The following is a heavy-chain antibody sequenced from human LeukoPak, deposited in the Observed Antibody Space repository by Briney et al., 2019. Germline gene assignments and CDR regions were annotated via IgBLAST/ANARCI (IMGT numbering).Heavy chain of an antibody. Sequence: SQTLSLTCTVSGGSISSGSYYWSWIRQPAGKGLEWIGRIYTSGSTNYNPSLKSRVTISVDTSKNQFSLKLSSVTAADTAVYYCARVLGYCSSTSCSDYFDYWGQGTLVTVSS. CDR2: IYTSGST. CDR1: GGSISSGSYY. V-gene: IGHV4-61*02. CDR3: ARVLGYCSSTSCSDYFDY. J-gene: IGHJ4*02. D-gene: IGHD2-2*01.